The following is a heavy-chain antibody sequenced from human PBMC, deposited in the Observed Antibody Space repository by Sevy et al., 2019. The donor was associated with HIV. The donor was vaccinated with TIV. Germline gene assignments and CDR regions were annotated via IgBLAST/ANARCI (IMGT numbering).Heavy chain of an antibody. CDR1: GFTFGDYC. CDR3: TRWKTAQSIFDY. D-gene: IGHD1-1*01. CDR2: LKSDVYGGTV. Sequence: SLRLSCTASGFTFGDYCMSWVRQAPGKGLEWVAFLKSDVYGGTVDHAASVRGRFVISRDDSKTIAYLQMNDLKTEDTIVYYCTRWKTAQSIFDYWGQGALVTVSS. V-gene: IGHV3-49*04. J-gene: IGHJ4*02.